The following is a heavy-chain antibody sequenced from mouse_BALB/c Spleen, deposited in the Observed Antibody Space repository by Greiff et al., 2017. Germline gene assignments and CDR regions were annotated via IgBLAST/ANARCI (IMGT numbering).Heavy chain of an antibody. CDR1: GYTFTSYV. V-gene: IGHV1-14*01. CDR2: INPYNDGT. Sequence: VQLQQSGPELVKPGASVKMSCKASGYTFTSYVMHWVKQKPGQGLEWIGYINPYNDGTKYNEKFKGKATLTSDKSSSTAYMELSSLTSEDSAVYYCALYRFHYAMDYWGQGTSVTVSS. J-gene: IGHJ4*01. CDR3: ALYRFHYAMDY. D-gene: IGHD2-14*01.